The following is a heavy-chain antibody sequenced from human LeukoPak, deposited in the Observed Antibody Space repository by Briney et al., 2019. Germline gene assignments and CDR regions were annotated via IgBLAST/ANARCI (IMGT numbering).Heavy chain of an antibody. CDR3: TRDAAPGYFDL. J-gene: IGHJ2*01. D-gene: IGHD2-15*01. V-gene: IGHV3-74*01. CDR2: ITSDGSAT. CDR1: GFSFSSYW. Sequence: GGSLRLSCAVSGFSFSSYWMHWVRQGPGKGLAWVSRITSDGSATDYADSVKGRFTISRDNADNTLYLHMNSLRAEDTAVYYCTRDAAPGYFDLWGRGTLVTVSS.